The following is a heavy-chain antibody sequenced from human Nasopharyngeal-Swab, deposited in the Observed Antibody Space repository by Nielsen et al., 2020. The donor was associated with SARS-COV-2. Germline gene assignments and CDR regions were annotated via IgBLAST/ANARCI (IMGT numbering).Heavy chain of an antibody. V-gene: IGHV3-33*01. CDR1: GFTFSSYG. D-gene: IGHD6-13*01. CDR3: ARELAAAGTGGN. Sequence: GESLKISCAASGFTFSSYGMHWVRQAPGKGLEWVAVIWYDGSNKYYADSVKGRFTISRDNSKNTLYLQMNSLRAADTAVYYCARELAAAGTGGNWGQGTLVTVSS. CDR2: IWYDGSNK. J-gene: IGHJ4*02.